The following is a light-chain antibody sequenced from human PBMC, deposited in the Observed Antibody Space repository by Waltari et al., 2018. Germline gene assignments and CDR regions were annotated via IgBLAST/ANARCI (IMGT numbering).Light chain of an antibody. CDR1: SGNIAGDY. CDR3: QSFASSDQAWV. V-gene: IGLV6-57*03. CDR2: EVS. Sequence: FILTQPHSVSESPGKTVTISCTRSSGNIAGDYVQWYQQRPGGVPTIVYDEVSRRRPGVPDRFSGSIDRSSNSASLTISGRKTEDEADYYCQSFASSDQAWVFGGGTELTVL. J-gene: IGLJ3*02.